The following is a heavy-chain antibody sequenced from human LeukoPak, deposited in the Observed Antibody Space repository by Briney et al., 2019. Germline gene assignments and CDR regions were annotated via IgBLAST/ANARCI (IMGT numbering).Heavy chain of an antibody. J-gene: IGHJ5*02. V-gene: IGHV4-39*01. CDR2: IFYSGST. Sequence: SETLSLTCTVSGVSISSNYYWAWIRQPPGKGLEWIGNIFYSGSTHYNPSFRSRVTISVDTSKNQFSLKLNSVAAADTAVYYCARNNSEVGAARSRDWFDPWGQGTLVTVSS. D-gene: IGHD4/OR15-4a*01. CDR3: ARNNSEVGAARSRDWFDP. CDR1: GVSISSNYY.